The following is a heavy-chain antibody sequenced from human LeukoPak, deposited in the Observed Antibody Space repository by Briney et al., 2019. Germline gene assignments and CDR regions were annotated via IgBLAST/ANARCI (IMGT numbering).Heavy chain of an antibody. V-gene: IGHV4-59*01. CDR1: GGSISSYY. J-gene: IGHJ5*02. CDR2: IYYSGST. Sequence: SETLSLTCTVSGGSISSYYWSWIRQPPGKGLEWIGYIYYSGSTNYNPSLKSRVTISVDTSKNQFSLKLSSVTAAGTAVYYCAMEFSGIAVAGTWFAPWGQGTLVTVSS. D-gene: IGHD6-19*01. CDR3: AMEFSGIAVAGTWFAP.